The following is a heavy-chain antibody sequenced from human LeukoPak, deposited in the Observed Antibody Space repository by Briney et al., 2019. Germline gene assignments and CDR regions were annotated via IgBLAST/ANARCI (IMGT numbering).Heavy chain of an antibody. D-gene: IGHD6-6*01. CDR1: GYTLTELS. J-gene: IGHJ6*02. CDR2: FDPEDGET. CDR3: ATVRTDSSSSRYYYYGMDV. Sequence: ASVKVSCKVSGYTLTELSMHWVRQAPGKGLEWMGGFDPEDGETIYAQKFQGRVTMTEDTSTDTAYMELSSLRSEDTAVYYCATVRTDSSSSRYYYYGMDVWGQGTTVTVSS. V-gene: IGHV1-24*01.